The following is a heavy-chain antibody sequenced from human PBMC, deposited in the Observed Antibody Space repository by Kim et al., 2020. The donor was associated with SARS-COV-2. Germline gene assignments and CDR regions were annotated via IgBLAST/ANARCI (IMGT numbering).Heavy chain of an antibody. D-gene: IGHD3-10*01. CDR1: GYSISSGYY. V-gene: IGHV4-38-2*02. CDR2: IYHSGST. Sequence: SETLSLTCTVSGYSISSGYYWGWIRQPPGKGLEWIGSIYHSGSTYYNPSLKSRVTISVDTSKNQFSLKLSSVTAADTAVYYCARDRTPYYGSGSTPHYCDYWGQGTLVTVSS. CDR3: ARDRTPYYGSGSTPHYCDY. J-gene: IGHJ4*02.